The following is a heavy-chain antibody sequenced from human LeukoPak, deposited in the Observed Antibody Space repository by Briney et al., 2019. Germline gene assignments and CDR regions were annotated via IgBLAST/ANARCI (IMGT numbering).Heavy chain of an antibody. D-gene: IGHD4-17*01. V-gene: IGHV4-34*01. Sequence: SETLSLTCAVYGGSFSGYYWSWIRQPPGKGLEWIGEINHSGSTNYNPSLKSRVTISVDTSKNQFSLKLSSVTAADTAVYYCARGFAGTVTTRLTYGGQGTLVTVPS. CDR3: ARGFAGTVTTRLTY. J-gene: IGHJ4*02. CDR1: GGSFSGYY. CDR2: INHSGST.